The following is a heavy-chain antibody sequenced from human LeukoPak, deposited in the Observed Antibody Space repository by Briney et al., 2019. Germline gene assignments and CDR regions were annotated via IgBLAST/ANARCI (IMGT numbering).Heavy chain of an antibody. D-gene: IGHD5-18*01. V-gene: IGHV1-2*02. CDR1: GYTFTGYY. CDR2: INPTSGGT. CDR3: ARVTGYSYGYDGMDV. J-gene: IGHJ6*02. Sequence: GASVKVSCKASGYTFTGYYMHWVRQAPGQGLEWMGWINPTSGGTNYAQKFQGRVTMTRDTSISTAYMELSRLRSDDTAVYYCARVTGYSYGYDGMDVWGQGTTVTVSS.